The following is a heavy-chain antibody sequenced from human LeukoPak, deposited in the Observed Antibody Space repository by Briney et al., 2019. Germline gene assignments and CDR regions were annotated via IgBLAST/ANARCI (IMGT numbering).Heavy chain of an antibody. CDR3: ASSEVGATTSGYFQH. CDR1: GFTFSSYA. CDR2: ISYDGSNK. D-gene: IGHD1-26*01. V-gene: IGHV3-30-3*01. J-gene: IGHJ1*01. Sequence: GRSLRLSCAVSGFTFSSYAMHWVRQAPGKGLEWVAVISYDGSNKYYADSVKGRFTISRDNSKNTLYLQMNSLRAEDTAVYYCASSEVGATTSGYFQHWGQGTLVAVSS.